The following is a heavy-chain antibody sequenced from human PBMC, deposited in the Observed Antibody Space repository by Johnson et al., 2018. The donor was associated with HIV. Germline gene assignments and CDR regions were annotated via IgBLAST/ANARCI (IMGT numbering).Heavy chain of an antibody. Sequence: EVQLVESGGGVVRPGGSLRLSCAASGFTFDDYGMSWVRQAPGKGLEWVSAIGTAGDTYYPGSVKGRFTISRDNSKNTLYLQMNSLRAEDTAVYYCAKGDGYNYAFDIWGQGTMVTVSS. J-gene: IGHJ3*02. V-gene: IGHV3-23*04. CDR2: IGTAGDT. CDR1: GFTFDDYG. CDR3: AKGDGYNYAFDI. D-gene: IGHD5-24*01.